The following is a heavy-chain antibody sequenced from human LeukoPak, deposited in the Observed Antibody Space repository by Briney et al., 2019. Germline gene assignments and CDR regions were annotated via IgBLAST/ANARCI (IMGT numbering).Heavy chain of an antibody. V-gene: IGHV3-7*01. CDR3: ARDGINDGGNFDY. CDR1: GFTFSRYW. D-gene: IGHD4-23*01. J-gene: IGHJ4*02. Sequence: GGSLRLSCATSGFTFSRYWMSWVRQAPGKGLEWVANIDQDGSNKNYVDSVRGRFTISRDDARNSLFLQMNSLRAEDTAMYYCARDGINDGGNFDYWGQGTLVTVSS. CDR2: IDQDGSNK.